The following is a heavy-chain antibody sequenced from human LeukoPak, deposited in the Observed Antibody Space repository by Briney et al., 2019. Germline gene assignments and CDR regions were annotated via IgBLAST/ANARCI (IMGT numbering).Heavy chain of an antibody. CDR1: GFIFSNYG. D-gene: IGHD4-17*01. CDR2: ISGSGGST. CDR3: AKGPVRDGDYYFDY. V-gene: IGHV3-23*01. J-gene: IGHJ4*02. Sequence: PGRSLRLSCAASGFIFSNYGMHWVRQAPGKGLEWVSSISGSGGSTYYADSVKGRFTISRDNSKNTLYLQMNSLRAEDTAVYYCAKGPVRDGDYYFDYWGQGTLVTVSS.